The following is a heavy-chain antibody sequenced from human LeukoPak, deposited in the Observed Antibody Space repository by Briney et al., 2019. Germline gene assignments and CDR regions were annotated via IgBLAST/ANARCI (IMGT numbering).Heavy chain of an antibody. V-gene: IGHV4-30-2*01. Sequence: SETLSLTCAVSGGSISSGGYSWSWIRQPPGKGLEWIGYIYHSGSTYYNPSLKSRVTISVDRSKNQFSLKLSSVTAADTAVYYCARGKVRGVQDYWGQGTLVTVSS. CDR1: GGSISSGGYS. J-gene: IGHJ4*02. D-gene: IGHD3-10*01. CDR3: ARGKVRGVQDY. CDR2: IYHSGST.